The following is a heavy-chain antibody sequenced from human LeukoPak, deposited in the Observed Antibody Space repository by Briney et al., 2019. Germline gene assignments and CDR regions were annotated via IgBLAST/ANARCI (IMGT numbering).Heavy chain of an antibody. CDR1: GYTFTSYY. CDR2: INPSGGST. Sequence: ASVKVSCKASGYTFTSYYMHWVRQAPGQGLEWMGIINPSGGSTSYAQKFQGRVTMTRDTSTSTVYMELGSLRSEDTAVYYCARDLFSPGIDYYDSSGYYSFDYWGQGTLVTVSS. V-gene: IGHV1-46*01. J-gene: IGHJ4*02. D-gene: IGHD3-22*01. CDR3: ARDLFSPGIDYYDSSGYYSFDY.